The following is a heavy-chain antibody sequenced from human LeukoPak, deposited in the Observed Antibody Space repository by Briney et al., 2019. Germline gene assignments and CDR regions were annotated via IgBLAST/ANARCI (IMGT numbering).Heavy chain of an antibody. CDR1: GFTFSSYA. V-gene: IGHV3-23*01. Sequence: GGSLRLSRAASGFTFSSYAMSWVRQAPGKGLEWVSAISGSGGSTYYADSVKGRFTISRDNSKNTLYLQMNSLRAEDTAVYYCAKASSGQLWTYYFDYWGQGTLVTVSS. CDR3: AKASSGQLWTYYFDY. CDR2: ISGSGGST. J-gene: IGHJ4*02. D-gene: IGHD5-18*01.